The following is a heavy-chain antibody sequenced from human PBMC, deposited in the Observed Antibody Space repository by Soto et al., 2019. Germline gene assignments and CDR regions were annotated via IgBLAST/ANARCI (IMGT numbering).Heavy chain of an antibody. CDR3: ARDGLYNYVWASYRYTGIVADAFDI. D-gene: IGHD3-16*02. CDR2: ISAYNGNT. J-gene: IGHJ3*02. CDR1: GYTFTSYG. V-gene: IGHV1-18*01. Sequence: ASVRVSCKASGYTFTSYGISWVRQAPLQVLEWMGCISAYNGNTNYAQKLQGRVTMTTDTSKSTAYMELRSLRSDDTAVYYCARDGLYNYVWASYRYTGIVADAFDIWG.